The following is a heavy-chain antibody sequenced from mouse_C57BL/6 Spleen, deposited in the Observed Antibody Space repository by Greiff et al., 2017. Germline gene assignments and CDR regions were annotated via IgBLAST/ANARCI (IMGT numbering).Heavy chain of an antibody. D-gene: IGHD4-1*01. V-gene: IGHV1-80*01. Sequence: VQLQQSGAELVKPGASVKISCKASVYAFSSYWMNWVKQRPGKGLEWIGQIYPGAGDTTYNGKVKGKATLTADKSSSKAYMQLSSLTAEDSAVYFCARNWDGYFDYWGQGTTLTVSS. CDR1: VYAFSSYW. CDR3: ARNWDGYFDY. CDR2: IYPGAGDT. J-gene: IGHJ2*01.